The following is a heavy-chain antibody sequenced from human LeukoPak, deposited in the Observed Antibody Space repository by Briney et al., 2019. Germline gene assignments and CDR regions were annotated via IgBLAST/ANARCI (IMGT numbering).Heavy chain of an antibody. CDR1: GGSFSGYY. V-gene: IGHV4-34*01. J-gene: IGHJ4*02. CDR2: INHSGST. CDR3: ARGRGYSYGFRY. Sequence: SESLSLTCAVYGGSFSGYYWSWIRQPPGKGLEWMGEINHSGSTNYNPSLKSRVTISVDTSKNQFSLKLSSVTAADTAVYYCARGRGYSYGFRYWGQGTLVTVSS. D-gene: IGHD5-18*01.